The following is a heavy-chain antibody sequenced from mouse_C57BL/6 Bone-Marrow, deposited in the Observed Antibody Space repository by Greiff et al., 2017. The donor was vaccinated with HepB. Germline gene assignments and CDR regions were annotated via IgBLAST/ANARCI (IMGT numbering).Heavy chain of an antibody. J-gene: IGHJ4*01. Sequence: EVKLMESGGDLVKPGGSLKLSCAASGFTFSSYGMSWVRQTPDKRLEWVATISSGGSYTYYPDSVKGRFTISRDNAKNTLYLQMSSLKSEDTAMYYCARLDDGYPYYYAMDYWGQGTSVTVSS. CDR2: ISSGGSYT. V-gene: IGHV5-6*01. CDR1: GFTFSSYG. CDR3: ARLDDGYPYYYAMDY. D-gene: IGHD2-3*01.